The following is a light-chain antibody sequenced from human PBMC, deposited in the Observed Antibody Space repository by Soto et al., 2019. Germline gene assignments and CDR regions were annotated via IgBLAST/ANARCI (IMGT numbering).Light chain of an antibody. CDR2: NTN. CDR3: QFYDFTKTAWV. J-gene: IGLJ3*02. CDR1: GSTFGGGYD. Sequence: QSVLTQPPSVSGAPGQTVTISCTGGGSTFGGGYDVPWYQHLPGTAPKLILYNTNQRPSGVPDRFSGSKSGTSASLVIAGLQADDEADYYCQFYDFTKTAWVFGGGTKLTVL. V-gene: IGLV1-40*01.